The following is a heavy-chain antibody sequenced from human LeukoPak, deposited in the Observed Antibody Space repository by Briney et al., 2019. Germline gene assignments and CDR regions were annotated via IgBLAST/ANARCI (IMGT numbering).Heavy chain of an antibody. Sequence: PSETLSLTCTVSGGSISSSSYYWGWIRQPPGKGLEWIGSIYYSGSTYYNPSLKSRVTISVDTSKNQFSLKLSSVTAADMAVYYCARGGIYSSGWYGRDYWGQGTLVTVSS. J-gene: IGHJ4*02. CDR1: GGSISSSSYY. V-gene: IGHV4-39*07. D-gene: IGHD6-19*01. CDR2: IYYSGST. CDR3: ARGGIYSSGWYGRDY.